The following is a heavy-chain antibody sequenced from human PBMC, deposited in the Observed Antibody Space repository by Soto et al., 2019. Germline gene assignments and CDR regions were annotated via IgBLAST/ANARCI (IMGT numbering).Heavy chain of an antibody. V-gene: IGHV4-34*02. CDR3: ARDKITGLFDY. CDR2: INHSGST. Sequence: QVQLQQWGAGLLKPSETLSLTCAVYGGSFSGYYWTWIRQPPGTGLEWIGEINHSGSTNYNPSLKSRVTISVDTSKNQFSLTLTSVTAADTAVYYCARDKITGLFDYWGKGTLVTVSS. J-gene: IGHJ4*02. CDR1: GGSFSGYY. D-gene: IGHD2-8*02.